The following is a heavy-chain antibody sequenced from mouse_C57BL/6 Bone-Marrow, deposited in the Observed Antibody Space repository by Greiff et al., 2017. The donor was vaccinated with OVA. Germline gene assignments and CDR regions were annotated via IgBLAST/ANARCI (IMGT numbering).Heavy chain of an antibody. CDR1: GFTFSSYA. J-gene: IGHJ2*01. Sequence: DVKLVESGGGLVKPGGSLKLSCAASGFTFSSYAMSWVRQTPEKRLEWVATISDGGSYTYYPDNVKGRFTISRDNAKNNLYLHMSHLKSEDTAMYYCARVGDYVDYWGQGTTLTVSS. CDR3: ARVGDYVDY. V-gene: IGHV5-4*03. CDR2: ISDGGSYT.